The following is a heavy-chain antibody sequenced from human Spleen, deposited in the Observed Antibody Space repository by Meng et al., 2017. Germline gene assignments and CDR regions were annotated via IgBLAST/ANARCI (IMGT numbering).Heavy chain of an antibody. Sequence: QVQLQESGPGLVKPLEALSLTCSVSGGSISTSGYYWGWIRQPPGKGLEWIGSIGHSGITYYTPSLKSRVTVSVDTSRSQFSLELTSVTAADTAVYYCVRSRAWVRTGFDPWGQGTLVTVSS. J-gene: IGHJ5*02. D-gene: IGHD1/OR15-1a*01. CDR2: IGHSGIT. CDR3: VRSRAWVRTGFDP. CDR1: GGSISTSGYY. V-gene: IGHV4-39*01.